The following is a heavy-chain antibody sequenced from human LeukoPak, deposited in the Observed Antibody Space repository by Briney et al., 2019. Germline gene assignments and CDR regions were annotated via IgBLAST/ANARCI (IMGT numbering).Heavy chain of an antibody. J-gene: IGHJ4*02. Sequence: GGSLRLSCTASGFTFGDYAMSWFRQAPGKGLEWVGFIRSKAYGGTTEYAASVKGRFTIPRDDSKSIAYLQMNSLKTEDTAVYYCTSPRGFRPLYYFDYWGQGTLVTVSS. V-gene: IGHV3-49*03. CDR2: IRSKAYGGTT. CDR3: TSPRGFRPLYYFDY. CDR1: GFTFGDYA. D-gene: IGHD5-12*01.